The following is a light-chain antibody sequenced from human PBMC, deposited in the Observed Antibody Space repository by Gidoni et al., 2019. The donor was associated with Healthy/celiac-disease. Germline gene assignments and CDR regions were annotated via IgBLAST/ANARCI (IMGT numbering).Light chain of an antibody. J-gene: IGLJ2*01. Sequence: QSVLTQPPSVSGAPGQRVTIACTGSSSNNGAGYDVHWYQQLPGTAPKLPIYGNSNRPSGVPDRFSGSKSGTSASLAITGLQAEDEADYYCQSYDSSLSGWGVFGGGTKLTVL. V-gene: IGLV1-40*01. CDR3: QSYDSSLSGWGV. CDR1: SSNNGAGYD. CDR2: GNS.